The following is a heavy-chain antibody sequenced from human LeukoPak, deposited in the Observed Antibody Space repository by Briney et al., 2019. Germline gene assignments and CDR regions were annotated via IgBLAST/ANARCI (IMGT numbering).Heavy chain of an antibody. CDR3: ARGGDIVVVPAAPDNWFDP. CDR2: IYYSGST. V-gene: IGHV4-30-4*02. CDR1: GGSISSGDFY. J-gene: IGHJ5*02. Sequence: PSETLSLTCTVSGGSISSGDFYWSWIRQPPGKGLEWIGYIYYSGSTYYNPSLKSRVTISVDTSKNQFSLKLSSVTAADTAVYYCARGGDIVVVPAAPDNWFDPWGQGTLVTVSS. D-gene: IGHD2-2*01.